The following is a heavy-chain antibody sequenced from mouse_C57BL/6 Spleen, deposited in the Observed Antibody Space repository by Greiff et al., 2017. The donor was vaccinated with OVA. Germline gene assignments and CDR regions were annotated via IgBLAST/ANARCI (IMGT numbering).Heavy chain of an antibody. D-gene: IGHD1-1*01. CDR3: ARDHDYYGSSFDY. J-gene: IGHJ2*01. CDR1: GFTFSSYA. Sequence: EVMLVESGGGLVKPGGSLKLSCAASGFTFSSYAMSWVRQTPEKRLEWVATISDGGSYTYYPDNVKGRFTISRDNAKNNLYLQMSHLKSEDTAMYYCARDHDYYGSSFDYWGQGTTLTVSS. CDR2: ISDGGSYT. V-gene: IGHV5-4*01.